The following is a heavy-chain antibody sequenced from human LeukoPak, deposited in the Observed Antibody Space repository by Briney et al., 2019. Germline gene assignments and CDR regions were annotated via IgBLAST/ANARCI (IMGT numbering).Heavy chain of an antibody. CDR2: IYYSGST. CDR3: ARRMKRVTAAGSLNYYYYMDV. Sequence: SETLSLTCTVSGGSISSGSYYWGWIRQPPGKGLEWIGSIYYSGSTYYNPSLKSRVTISVDTSKNQFSLKLTSVTAADTAVYYCARRMKRVTAAGSLNYYYYMDVWGKGTTVTVSS. D-gene: IGHD6-13*01. J-gene: IGHJ6*03. V-gene: IGHV4-39*01. CDR1: GGSISSGSYY.